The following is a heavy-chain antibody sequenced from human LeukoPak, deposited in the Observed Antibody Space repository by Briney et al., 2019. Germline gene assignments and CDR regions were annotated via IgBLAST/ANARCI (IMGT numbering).Heavy chain of an antibody. V-gene: IGHV4-38-2*01. D-gene: IGHD4-23*01. CDR1: GYSINSGYH. CDR3: ATSEGGGFFDY. J-gene: IGHJ4*02. CDR2: MHHTGST. Sequence: SETLSLTCSVSGYSINSGYHWGWIRQPPGKGLEWIAIMHHTGSTHYNPSLQSRGTISIDTSKNHFSLKLRSVSAADTAIYYCATSEGGGFFDYWGQGTPVTVSS.